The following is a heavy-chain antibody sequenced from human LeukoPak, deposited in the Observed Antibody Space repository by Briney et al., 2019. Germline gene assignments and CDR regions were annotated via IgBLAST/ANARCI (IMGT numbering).Heavy chain of an antibody. CDR2: MNPNSGNT. CDR1: GYTFTSYD. D-gene: IGHD6-19*01. J-gene: IGHJ3*02. CDR3: ARSIAVAGPDAFDI. Sequence: ASVKVSCKASGYTFTSYDINWVRQATGQGLEWMGWMNPNSGNTGYAQKFQGRVTMTRNTSISTAYMELSSLRSEDTAVYYCARSIAVAGPDAFDIWGQGTMVTVSS. V-gene: IGHV1-8*01.